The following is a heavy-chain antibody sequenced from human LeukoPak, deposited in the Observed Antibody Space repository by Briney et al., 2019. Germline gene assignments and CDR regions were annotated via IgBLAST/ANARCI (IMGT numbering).Heavy chain of an antibody. D-gene: IGHD3-3*01. CDR3: ARLRGRFLGSALDY. J-gene: IGHJ4*02. V-gene: IGHV4-39*07. CDR1: GGSISSGSYY. CDR2: INHSGST. Sequence: SETLSLTCTVSGGSISSGSYYWSWIRQPPGKGLEWIGEINHSGSTNYNPSLKSRVTISVDTSKNQFSLKLSSVTAADTAVYYCARLRGRFLGSALDYWGQGTLVTVSS.